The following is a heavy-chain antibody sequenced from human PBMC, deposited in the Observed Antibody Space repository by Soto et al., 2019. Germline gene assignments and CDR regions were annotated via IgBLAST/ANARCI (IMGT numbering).Heavy chain of an antibody. CDR2: INWNSGSI. CDR3: ARVRGYDVGENYFDY. Sequence: GGSLRLSCAASGFIFDDHAMHWVRQGPGKGLEWVSGINWNSGSIDYADSVKGRFTISRDNPKNSLYLQMNSLRGEDTALYYCARVRGYDVGENYFDYWGQGTLVTVSS. J-gene: IGHJ4*02. D-gene: IGHD5-12*01. V-gene: IGHV3-9*01. CDR1: GFIFDDHA.